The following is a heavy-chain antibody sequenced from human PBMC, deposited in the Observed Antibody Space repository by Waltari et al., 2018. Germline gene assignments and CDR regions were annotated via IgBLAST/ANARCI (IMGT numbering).Heavy chain of an antibody. CDR3: AGEKARYGFDV. Sequence: QLQESGPGLVKPSETLSLTCSVSGFSMTRSYWAWIRQPPGKGLEWIGSVFHTGSPSYNPSLKSHVTISVDSSKNQFTLRLTAVTAADTAVYYCAGEKARYGFDVWGQGTTVTVSS. J-gene: IGHJ6*02. V-gene: IGHV4-38-2*02. CDR1: GFSMTRSY. CDR2: VFHTGSP.